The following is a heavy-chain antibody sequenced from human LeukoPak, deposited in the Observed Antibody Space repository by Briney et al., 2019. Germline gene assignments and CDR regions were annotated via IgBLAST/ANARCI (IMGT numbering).Heavy chain of an antibody. Sequence: ASVKVSCKASGGTFSSYAISWVRQAPGQGLEWMGGIIPIFGTANYAQTFQGRVTITADESTRTAYLALSGLRSEATAVYYCAISGLLWFGDYHYYMDVWGKGTTVTVSS. D-gene: IGHD3-10*01. CDR1: GGTFSSYA. J-gene: IGHJ6*03. CDR2: IIPIFGTA. V-gene: IGHV1-69*01. CDR3: AISGLLWFGDYHYYMDV.